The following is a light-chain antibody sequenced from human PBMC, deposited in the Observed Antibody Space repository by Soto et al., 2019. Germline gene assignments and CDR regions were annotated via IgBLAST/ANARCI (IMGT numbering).Light chain of an antibody. CDR1: HSVSSSY. CDR3: QQYGSSPPIT. CDR2: GAS. V-gene: IGKV3-20*01. Sequence: EIVLTQSPGTLSLSPGERATLSCRASHSVSSSYLAWYQQKPGQAPRLLIYGASSRATGIPDRFSGSGSGTDFTLTIRRLEPEDFPVYYCQQYGSSPPITFGQGTRLEIK. J-gene: IGKJ5*01.